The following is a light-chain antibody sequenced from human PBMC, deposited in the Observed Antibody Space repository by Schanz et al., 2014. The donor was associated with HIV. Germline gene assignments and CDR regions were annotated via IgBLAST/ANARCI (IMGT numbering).Light chain of an antibody. CDR1: SSDVGGYNY. V-gene: IGLV2-14*03. J-gene: IGLJ2*01. CDR2: DVN. CDR3: CSDTRTGTLI. Sequence: QSVLTQPASVSGSPGQSIAISCTGTSSDVGGYNYVSWYQQHPGKAPKLMVYDVNYRPSGVSNRFSGSKSGNTASLTISGLQAEDEADYFCCSDTRTGTLIFGGGTKLTVL.